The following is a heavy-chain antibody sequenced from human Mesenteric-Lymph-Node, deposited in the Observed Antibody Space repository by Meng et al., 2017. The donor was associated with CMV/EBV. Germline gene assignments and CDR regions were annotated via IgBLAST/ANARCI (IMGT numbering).Heavy chain of an antibody. V-gene: IGHV4-61*01. J-gene: IGHJ4*02. CDR1: GDSVSGGSYY. CDR2: IYNSVST. Sequence: QVQLQELGPGLVKPSETLSLTCTVSGDSVSGGSYYWTWIRQAPGKGLEWIGYIYNSVSTNYNPSLKSRVTISVDTSKNQFSLKLTSVTAADTAVYYCARDQPADYWGQGTLVTVSS. CDR3: ARDQPADY.